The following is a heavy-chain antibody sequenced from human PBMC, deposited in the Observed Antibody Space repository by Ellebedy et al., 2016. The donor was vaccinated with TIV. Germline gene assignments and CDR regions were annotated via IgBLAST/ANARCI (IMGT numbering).Heavy chain of an antibody. CDR1: GDSISSSSHY. CDR2: IYYSGNT. CDR3: ARHGQFDY. V-gene: IGHV4-39*01. Sequence: SETLSLTXTVSGDSISSSSHYWAWIRQPPGKGLEWIGAIYYSGNTYYNQPLKSRVTLSVDTSKNQFSLKLSSVTAADTAVYYCARHGQFDYWGQGTLVTVSS. J-gene: IGHJ4*02.